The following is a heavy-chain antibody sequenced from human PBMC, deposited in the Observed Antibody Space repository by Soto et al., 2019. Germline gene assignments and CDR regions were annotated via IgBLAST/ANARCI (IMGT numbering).Heavy chain of an antibody. CDR2: IYSSGST. CDR3: ARHVAYDDIWGGYRSAIDY. V-gene: IGHV4-39*01. Sequence: QLQLQESGPGLVKPSETLSLTCTVSGGSISSSSYYWVWIRQPPGKGLEWIGSIYSSGSTYYNPSLKSRVTISVDTSNNQSSLKLSSVTAADTAVYSCARHVAYDDIWGGYRSAIDYWGKVTLVTVSS. D-gene: IGHD3-16*01. J-gene: IGHJ4*02. CDR1: GGSISSSSYY.